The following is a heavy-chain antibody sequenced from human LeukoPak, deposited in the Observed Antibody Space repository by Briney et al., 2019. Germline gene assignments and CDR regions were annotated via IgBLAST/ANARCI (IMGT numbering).Heavy chain of an antibody. Sequence: GGSLRLSCAASGFTFSNYAMSWVRQAPGKGLEWVSAISDSGGSTYYADSVKGRFTISRDNSKNTLYLQMNSLRAEDTAVYYCAKGGHSSGYYYPEYYFDYWGQGTLVTVSS. CDR3: AKGGHSSGYYYPEYYFDY. J-gene: IGHJ4*02. D-gene: IGHD3-22*01. CDR1: GFTFSNYA. V-gene: IGHV3-23*01. CDR2: ISDSGGST.